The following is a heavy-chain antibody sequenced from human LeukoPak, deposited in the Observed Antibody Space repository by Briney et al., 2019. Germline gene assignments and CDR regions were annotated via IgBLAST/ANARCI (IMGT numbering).Heavy chain of an antibody. CDR1: GFTSSSYG. J-gene: IGHJ4*02. CDR2: IRYDGNIK. V-gene: IGHV3-30*02. Sequence: RGSLRLSCAASGFTSSSYGMLWVRQSPGKGLEWVAFIRYDGNIKFYADSMKGRFTISRDNSKNTLYLHINSLRPEDTALYYCVKDNPLDYWGQGTLVIVSS. CDR3: VKDNPLDY. D-gene: IGHD1-14*01.